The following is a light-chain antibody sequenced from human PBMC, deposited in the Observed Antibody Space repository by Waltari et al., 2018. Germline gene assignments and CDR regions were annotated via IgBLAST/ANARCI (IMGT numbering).Light chain of an antibody. CDR1: SSDVGSYNY. Sequence: QSALTQPASVSGSPGQSITISCTGTSSDVGSYNYVAWYQQRPGKAPKLLIYGVNNRPSGALNRFSGSKSGNTASRTISGLQAEDEADHHCCSYAGSSTFVVFGGGTKVTVL. J-gene: IGLJ3*02. CDR2: GVN. CDR3: CSYAGSSTFVV. V-gene: IGLV2-23*02.